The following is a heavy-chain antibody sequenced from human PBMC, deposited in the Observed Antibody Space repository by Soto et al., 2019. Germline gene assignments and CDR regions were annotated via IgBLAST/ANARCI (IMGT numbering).Heavy chain of an antibody. Sequence: SETLSLTCRVSDGSMNSDSSYWGWIRQPPGKGLEWIGVINHSGSTYHNLSLKGRVTMSVDASRNQFSLKLTSMTTADTAVYYCARLGGYVSVGYYYLWDSWGQGTLVTVSS. CDR2: INHSGST. CDR1: DGSMNSDSSY. D-gene: IGHD3-22*01. CDR3: ARLGGYVSVGYYYLWDS. J-gene: IGHJ4*02. V-gene: IGHV4-39*01.